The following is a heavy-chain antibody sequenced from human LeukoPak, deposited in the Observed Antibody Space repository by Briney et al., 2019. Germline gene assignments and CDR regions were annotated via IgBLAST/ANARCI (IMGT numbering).Heavy chain of an antibody. J-gene: IGHJ6*03. CDR2: INPNNGRT. CDR1: GYTFSDYY. D-gene: IGHD2-15*01. V-gene: IGHV1-2*02. Sequence: ASVKVSCKTSGYTFSDYYMHWVRQAPGQGLEWMGWINPNNGRTSYAQKFQGRVSMTRDTSISTAYMELSRLRSDDTAVYYCARAVSGGSSFFYMDVWGKGTTVTISS. CDR3: ARAVSGGSSFFYMDV.